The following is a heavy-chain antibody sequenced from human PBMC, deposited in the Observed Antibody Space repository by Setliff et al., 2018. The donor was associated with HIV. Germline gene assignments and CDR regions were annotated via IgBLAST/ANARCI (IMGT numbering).Heavy chain of an antibody. V-gene: IGHV1-2*02. D-gene: IGHD3-16*01. Sequence: RASVKVSCKASGYTFSGYYIHWVRQAPGQGLEWMGWLNPRSGGSDYAQRFQGRVTMTRDTSISTAYMELSRLTSDDTAVYYCARGGGVTFYYYYYMDVWAKGTTVTVSS. J-gene: IGHJ6*03. CDR2: LNPRSGGS. CDR1: GYTFSGYY. CDR3: ARGGGVTFYYYYYMDV.